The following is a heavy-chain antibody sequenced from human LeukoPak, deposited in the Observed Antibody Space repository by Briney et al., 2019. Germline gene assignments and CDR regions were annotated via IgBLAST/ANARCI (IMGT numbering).Heavy chain of an antibody. CDR3: ARAWMTTHALNY. Sequence: SVNVSCKASGYTFTSYDINGVRQATAQELDWMGWMNPYSGNAGYSQKFQGRVTMTRDTSVNTAYMEVSSLRSEDTAVYYCARAWMTTHALNYWGQGTLVTVSS. J-gene: IGHJ4*02. D-gene: IGHD4-11*01. CDR1: GYTFTSYD. V-gene: IGHV1-8*01. CDR2: MNPYSGNA.